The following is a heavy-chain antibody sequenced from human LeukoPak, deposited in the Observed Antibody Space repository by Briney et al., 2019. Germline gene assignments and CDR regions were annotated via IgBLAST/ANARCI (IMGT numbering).Heavy chain of an antibody. D-gene: IGHD1-14*01. V-gene: IGHV3-33*01. J-gene: IGHJ4*02. CDR2: IAYDGSRA. Sequence: PGGSLRLSCAGSGFTFGGYGMHWFRQTPGKGLERVAVIAYDGSRAFYADSVKGRFTISRDNSKNTMSVQMDDLRAEDTAVYYCTRYNNDHFDYWGQETLVTVSS. CDR1: GFTFGGYG. CDR3: TRYNNDHFDY.